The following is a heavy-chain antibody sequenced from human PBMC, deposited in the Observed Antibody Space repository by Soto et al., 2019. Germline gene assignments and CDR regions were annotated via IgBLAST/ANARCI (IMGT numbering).Heavy chain of an antibody. CDR1: GGYISSYY. V-gene: IGHV4-59*01. D-gene: IGHD6-25*01. CDR3: AGVPNSNGCYEGFHD. CDR2: IYYSGST. Sequence: SETLSLTCTVSGGYISSYYWSWIRQPPGKGLEWIGNIYYSGSTNYNPSLKSRVTISVDTSKIQFSLKLSSVIAADTAVFYCAGVPNSNGCYEGFHDWGQGTQVTVSS. J-gene: IGHJ4*02.